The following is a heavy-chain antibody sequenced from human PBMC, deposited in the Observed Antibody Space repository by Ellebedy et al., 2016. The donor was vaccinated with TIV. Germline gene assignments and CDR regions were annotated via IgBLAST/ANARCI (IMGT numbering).Heavy chain of an antibody. D-gene: IGHD6-19*01. CDR3: AREDSSGWYKFSS. Sequence: SETLSLTCAVYGGSFSGYYWSWIRQPPGKGLEWIGEINHSGSTNYNPSLKSRVTISVDKSKNQFSLKLSSVTAADTAVYYCAREDSSGWYKFSSWGQGTLVTVSS. CDR1: GGSFSGYY. J-gene: IGHJ5*02. V-gene: IGHV4-34*01. CDR2: INHSGST.